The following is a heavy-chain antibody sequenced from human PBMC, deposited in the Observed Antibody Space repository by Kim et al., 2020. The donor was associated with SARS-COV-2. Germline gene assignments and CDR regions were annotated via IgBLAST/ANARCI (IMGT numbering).Heavy chain of an antibody. Sequence: GGSLRLSCAASGFTFSSYGMHWVRQAPGKGLEWVAVIWYDGSNKYYADSVKGRFTISRDNSKNTLYLQMNSLRAEDTAVYYCARDDAWEGTVGGIIDYWGQGTLVTVSS. J-gene: IGHJ4*02. V-gene: IGHV3-33*01. CDR3: ARDDAWEGTVGGIIDY. CDR1: GFTFSSYG. D-gene: IGHD1-26*01. CDR2: IWYDGSNK.